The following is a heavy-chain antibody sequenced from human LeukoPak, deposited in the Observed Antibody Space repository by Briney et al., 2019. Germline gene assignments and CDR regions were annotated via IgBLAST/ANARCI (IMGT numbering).Heavy chain of an antibody. CDR2: INPNSGGT. CDR3: ARDVAAAGTPYYYYYGMDV. D-gene: IGHD6-13*01. V-gene: IGHV1-2*04. J-gene: IGHJ6*02. CDR1: GYTFTSYA. Sequence: ASVKVSCKASGYTFTSYAMNWVRQAPGQGLEWMGWINPNSGGTNYAQKFQGWVTMTRDTSISTAYMELSRLRSDDTAVYYCARDVAAAGTPYYYYYGMDVWGQGTTVTVSS.